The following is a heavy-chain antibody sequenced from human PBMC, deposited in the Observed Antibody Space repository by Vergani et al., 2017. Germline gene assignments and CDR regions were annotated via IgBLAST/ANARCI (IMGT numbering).Heavy chain of an antibody. Sequence: QVDLQESGPGLVKSSETLSLNCAVSGYSVGSGYYWGWIRQPPGRGLEWIGCVHRNGNTYYTSSLRSRATILRDTSKNQFSLRLTSVTAADTALYHCARHGGSGNYYHLFDSWGQGTLVIVSS. CDR1: GYSVGSGYY. CDR2: VHRNGNT. D-gene: IGHD3-3*01. CDR3: ARHGGSGNYYHLFDS. V-gene: IGHV4-38-2*01. J-gene: IGHJ4*02.